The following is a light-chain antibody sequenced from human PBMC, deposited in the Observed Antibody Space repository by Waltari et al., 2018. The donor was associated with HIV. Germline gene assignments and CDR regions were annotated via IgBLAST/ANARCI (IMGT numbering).Light chain of an antibody. V-gene: IGLV2-8*01. Sequence: QSALTQPPSASGSPGQSVTSSCTGTRSDVGGYNYVSWYQQHPGTAPKLMIFAVSKLPSGVPDRFSGSKSGNTAFLTVSGLQAEDEADYYCSSYAGSNNLIFGGGTKLTVL. CDR3: SSYAGSNNLI. CDR1: RSDVGGYNY. J-gene: IGLJ2*01. CDR2: AVS.